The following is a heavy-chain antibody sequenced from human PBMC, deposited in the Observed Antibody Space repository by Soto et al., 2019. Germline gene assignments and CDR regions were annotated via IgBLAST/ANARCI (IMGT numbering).Heavy chain of an antibody. J-gene: IGHJ4*02. CDR1: GGSVSSGSYY. CDR3: ARTRPGDYFDY. Sequence: SETLSLTCTVSGGSVSSGSYYWSWIRQPPGKGLEWIGYIYYSGSTNYNPSLKSRVTISVDTSKNQFSLKLSSVTAADTAVYYCARTRPGDYFDYWGQGTLVTVSS. CDR2: IYYSGST. V-gene: IGHV4-61*01. D-gene: IGHD2-2*01.